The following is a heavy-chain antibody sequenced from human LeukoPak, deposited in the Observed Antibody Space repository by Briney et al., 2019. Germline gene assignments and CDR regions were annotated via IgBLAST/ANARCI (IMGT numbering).Heavy chain of an antibody. CDR1: GDSVSSNSAA. CDR2: TYYRSRWYT. Sequence: SQTLSLTCAISGDSVSSNSAAWIWIRQSPSRGLEWLGRTYYRSRWYTEYAVSVKSRITINPDTSKNQFSLQLSSVNPEDTAVYYCARLGSGSNYWGQGTLVTVSS. J-gene: IGHJ4*02. V-gene: IGHV6-1*01. D-gene: IGHD3-10*01. CDR3: ARLGSGSNY.